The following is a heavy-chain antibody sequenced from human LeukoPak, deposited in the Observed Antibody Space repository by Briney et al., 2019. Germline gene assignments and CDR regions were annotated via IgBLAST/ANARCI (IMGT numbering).Heavy chain of an antibody. CDR2: ISYDGSNN. V-gene: IGHV3-30*18. Sequence: GGSLRLSCAASGFTFSSYGMHWVRQAPGKGLEWVAVISYDGSNNYYADSVKGRFTITRDNSKNTLYLQMNSLRAEDTAVYFCAKPYIVVVPGAMPGGYWGQGTLVTVSS. CDR3: AKPYIVVVPGAMPGGY. D-gene: IGHD2-2*01. J-gene: IGHJ4*02. CDR1: GFTFSSYG.